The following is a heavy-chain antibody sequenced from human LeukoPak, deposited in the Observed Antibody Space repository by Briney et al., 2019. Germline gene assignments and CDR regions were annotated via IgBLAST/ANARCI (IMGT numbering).Heavy chain of an antibody. J-gene: IGHJ4*02. CDR3: ASSPQLRYFDWLLSGEVGFDY. D-gene: IGHD3-9*01. CDR2: INHSGST. V-gene: IGHV4-34*01. CDR1: GGSFSGYY. Sequence: SETLSLTCAVYGGSFSGYYWSWIRQPPGKGLEWIGEINHSGSTNYNPSLKSRVTISVDTSKNQFSLKLSSVTAADTAVYYCASSPQLRYFDWLLSGEVGFDYWSQGTLVTVSS.